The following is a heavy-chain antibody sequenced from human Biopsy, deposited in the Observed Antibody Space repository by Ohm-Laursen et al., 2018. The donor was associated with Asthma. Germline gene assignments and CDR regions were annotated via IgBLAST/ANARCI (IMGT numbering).Heavy chain of an antibody. D-gene: IGHD6-13*01. Sequence: SETLSLTCTVSNGSISSNFYYWGWIRQPPGKGLVWVGSIHKNGIGYYKSSLKSRLTISVDASKNQFSLKVTSVTAADTAVYYCARQKLAAAEGPFDLWGQGTMVTVSS. J-gene: IGHJ3*01. CDR2: IHKNGIG. V-gene: IGHV4-39*01. CDR1: NGSISSNFYY. CDR3: ARQKLAAAEGPFDL.